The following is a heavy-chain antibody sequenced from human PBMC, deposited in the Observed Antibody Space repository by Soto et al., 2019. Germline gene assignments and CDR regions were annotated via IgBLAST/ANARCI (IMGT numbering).Heavy chain of an antibody. CDR3: VCGGNFFVY. Sequence: EVQLVESGGVVVQPGGALRLSCAAAGFTFSTYWMTWVRRPPGKGLEWVANLDQDGSERYYVDSGRGRFTRSRDSSTNSPSLQMNSLRAEDTAVYYCVCGGNFFVYWGQGTLVTVSP. V-gene: IGHV3-7*01. D-gene: IGHD3-16*01. CDR1: GFTFSTYW. CDR2: LDQDGSER. J-gene: IGHJ4*02.